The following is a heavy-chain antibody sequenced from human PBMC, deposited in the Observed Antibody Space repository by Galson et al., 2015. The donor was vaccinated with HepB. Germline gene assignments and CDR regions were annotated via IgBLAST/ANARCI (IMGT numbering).Heavy chain of an antibody. D-gene: IGHD1-26*01. CDR2: FSGRGGST. Sequence: SLRLSCAASGFAFTNYAMTWVRQAPGKGLEWVSGFSGRGGSTYYADSVKGRFTISRDNSKNTLYLQMNSLRAEDTAVYYCAKPKHEWELLWRGRTYFDSWGPGTPVTVSS. V-gene: IGHV3-23*01. CDR1: GFAFTNYA. J-gene: IGHJ4*02. CDR3: AKPKHEWELLWRGRTYFDS.